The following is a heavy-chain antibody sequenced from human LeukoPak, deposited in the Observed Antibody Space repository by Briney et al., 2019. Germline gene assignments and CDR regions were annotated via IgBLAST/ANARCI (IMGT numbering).Heavy chain of an antibody. CDR2: VFTSGSA. J-gene: IGHJ4*02. CDR3: ARHTTSGCYYFAP. V-gene: IGHV4-4*07. CDR1: GDSMTDFD. Sequence: SETLSLTCSVSGDSMTDFDWSWIRQPAGKGLEWIGQVFTSGSATYNSSLKSRLTISLDKSNNQVSLKLISVTAADSAVYYCARHTTSGCYYFAPRGQGVMVIVPS. D-gene: IGHD3-22*01.